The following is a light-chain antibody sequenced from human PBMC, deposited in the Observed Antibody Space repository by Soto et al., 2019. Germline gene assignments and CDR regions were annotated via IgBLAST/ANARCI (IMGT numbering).Light chain of an antibody. CDR2: DAS. V-gene: IGKV1-5*01. CDR3: QQYNSYLYP. Sequence: DIPMTQSPSTLPASVGDRVTITCRARQSISRWLAWYQQTPGKAPNLLIYDASNLESGVPSRFSASGSGTEFPLTICSLQRDGFATYYCQQYNSYLYPFGQWTKLEI. CDR1: QSISRW. J-gene: IGKJ2*01.